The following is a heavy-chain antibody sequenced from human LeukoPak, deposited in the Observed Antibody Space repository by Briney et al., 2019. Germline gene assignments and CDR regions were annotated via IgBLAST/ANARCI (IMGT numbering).Heavy chain of an antibody. J-gene: IGHJ4*02. CDR3: ARACRYRSSWYHDY. V-gene: IGHV3-48*02. CDR1: GFTFSSYS. D-gene: IGHD6-13*01. CDR2: ISSSSSTI. Sequence: GGSLRLSCAASGFTFSSYSMNWVRQPPGKGLEWVLYISSSSSTIYYADSVKGRFTISRDNAKNALYLQMNSLRDEDTAVYYCARACRYRSSWYHDYWGQGSLVTVSS.